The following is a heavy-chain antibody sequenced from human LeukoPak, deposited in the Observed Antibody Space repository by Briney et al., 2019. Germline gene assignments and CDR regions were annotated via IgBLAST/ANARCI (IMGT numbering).Heavy chain of an antibody. J-gene: IGHJ4*02. CDR3: ARGMGDGAQFDY. CDR1: GYTFTGYY. CDR2: INPNSGST. Sequence: ASVKVSCKASGYTFTGYYMHWVRQAPGQGLEWMGWINPNSGSTNYAQKFQGRVTMTRDTSISTAYMELSRLRSGDTAVYYCARGMGDGAQFDYWGQGTLVTVSS. V-gene: IGHV1-2*02. D-gene: IGHD1-26*01.